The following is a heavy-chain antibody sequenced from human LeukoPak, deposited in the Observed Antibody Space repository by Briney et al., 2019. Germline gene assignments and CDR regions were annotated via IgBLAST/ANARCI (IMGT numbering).Heavy chain of an antibody. V-gene: IGHV1-18*01. CDR3: ARDRGCTMIGGHFDY. Sequence: ASEKVSCKASGGTFSSYAISWVRQAPGQGLEWLGWISAYNGNTNYAQKLQGRVTMTTDTSTSTAYMELRSLRSVDTAVYYCARDRGCTMIGGHFDYWGQGTLVTVSS. CDR2: ISAYNGNT. CDR1: GGTFSSYA. J-gene: IGHJ4*02. D-gene: IGHD3-10*01.